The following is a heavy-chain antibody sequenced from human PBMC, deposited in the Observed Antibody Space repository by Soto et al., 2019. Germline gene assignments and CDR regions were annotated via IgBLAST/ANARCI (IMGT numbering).Heavy chain of an antibody. V-gene: IGHV1-69*13. CDR3: ARERGDIVATSYFDY. J-gene: IGHJ4*02. CDR1: GGTFSSYA. CDR2: IIPIFGTA. D-gene: IGHD5-12*01. Sequence: ASVKVSCKASGGTFSSYAISWVRQAPGQGLEWMGGIIPIFGTANYAQKFQGRVTITADESTSTAYMELSSLRSEDTAVYYCARERGDIVATSYFDYWGQGTLVTVSS.